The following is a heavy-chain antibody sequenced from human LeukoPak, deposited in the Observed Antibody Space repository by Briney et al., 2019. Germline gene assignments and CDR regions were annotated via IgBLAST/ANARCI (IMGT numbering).Heavy chain of an antibody. J-gene: IGHJ5*02. V-gene: IGHV3-9*01. CDR1: GFTVSSNY. CDR3: AKDCLGNYYGSGINWFDP. CDR2: ISWNSGSI. D-gene: IGHD3-10*01. Sequence: GGSLRLFCAVSGFTVSSNYMNWVRQAPGKGLEWVSGISWNSGSIGYADSVKGRFTISRDNAKNSLYLQMNSLRAEDTALYYCAKDCLGNYYGSGINWFDPWGQGTLVTVSS.